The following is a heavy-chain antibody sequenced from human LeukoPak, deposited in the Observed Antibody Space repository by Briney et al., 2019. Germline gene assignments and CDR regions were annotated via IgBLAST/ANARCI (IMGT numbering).Heavy chain of an antibody. CDR1: GGSISGSY. J-gene: IGHJ4*02. V-gene: IGHV4-59*01. CDR2: VDNSGNT. Sequence: SETLSLTCTVSGGSISGSYWTWIRQSPGKALEWIGYVDNSGNTNYNPSLKSRLTISVDTSNKQFSLRLSSVTAADTAVYYCASGEPRYSSRIVVGDNWGQGTLVTVSS. D-gene: IGHD3-22*01. CDR3: ASGEPRYSSRIVVGDN.